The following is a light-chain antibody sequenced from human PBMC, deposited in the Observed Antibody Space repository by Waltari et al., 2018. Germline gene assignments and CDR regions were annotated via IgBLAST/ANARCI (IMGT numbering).Light chain of an antibody. Sequence: QSALTQPASVSGSPGQSITLPCTGSRSDIGSYNLVSWYQQHPGKVPKLLIYEVTKRPSGVSDRFSASKSGNTASLTISGLQAEDEADYYCCSYAGSYVLIGGGTKLTVL. CDR1: RSDIGSYNL. CDR2: EVT. V-gene: IGLV2-23*02. J-gene: IGLJ2*01. CDR3: CSYAGSYVL.